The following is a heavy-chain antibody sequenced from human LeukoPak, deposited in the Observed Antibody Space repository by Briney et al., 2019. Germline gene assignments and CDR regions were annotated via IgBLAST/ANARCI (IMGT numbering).Heavy chain of an antibody. D-gene: IGHD2-2*01. Sequence: ASVKVSCKASGYTFTSYDINWVRQATGQGLEWVGWMNPNSGNTGYAQKFQGRVTMTRNTSISTAYMELSSLRSEDTAAYYCARGNQLQRDYYGMDVWGQGTTVTVSS. V-gene: IGHV1-8*01. CDR2: MNPNSGNT. CDR1: GYTFTSYD. CDR3: ARGNQLQRDYYGMDV. J-gene: IGHJ6*02.